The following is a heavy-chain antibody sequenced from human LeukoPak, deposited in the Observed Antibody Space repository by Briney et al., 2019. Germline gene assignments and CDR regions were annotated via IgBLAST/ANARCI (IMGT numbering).Heavy chain of an antibody. J-gene: IGHJ6*02. CDR3: AGVRNDFCSAYDYYGMDV. D-gene: IGHD3-3*01. Sequence: SETLSLTCTVSGGSISSYYWSWIRQPPGKGLEWIGYIYYSGSTNYNPSLKSRVTISVDTSKNQFSLKLSSVTAADTAVYYCAGVRNDFCSAYDYYGMDVWGQGTTVTVSS. CDR2: IYYSGST. V-gene: IGHV4-59*01. CDR1: GGSISSYY.